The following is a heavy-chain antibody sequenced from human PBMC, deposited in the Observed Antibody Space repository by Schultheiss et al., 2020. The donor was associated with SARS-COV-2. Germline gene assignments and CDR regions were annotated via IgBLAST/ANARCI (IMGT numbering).Heavy chain of an antibody. J-gene: IGHJ4*02. D-gene: IGHD3-3*01. CDR3: ARDGAYSHAIFGVAHDY. V-gene: IGHV3-33*01. CDR1: GFTFSSYG. Sequence: GESLKISCAASGFTFSSYGMHWVRQAPGKGLEWVAVIWYDGSNKYYADSVKGRFTISRDNSKNTLYLQMNSLRAEDTAVYYCARDGAYSHAIFGVAHDYWGQGTLVTVSS. CDR2: IWYDGSNK.